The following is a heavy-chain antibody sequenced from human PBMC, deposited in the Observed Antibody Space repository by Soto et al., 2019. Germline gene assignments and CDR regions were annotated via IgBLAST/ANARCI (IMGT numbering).Heavy chain of an antibody. CDR1: GFPFRSHN. V-gene: IGHV3-48*02. D-gene: IGHD1-26*01. J-gene: IGHJ4*02. CDR3: ARLVYSDPLDY. Sequence: LRLSCAVSGFPFRSHNMHWVRQAPGKGLEGVAYINTGSTIIYYADSVRGRFTISRDNAKNSLYLQMNSLRDEDTAVYYCARLVYSDPLDYWGQGTLVTVYS. CDR2: INTGSTII.